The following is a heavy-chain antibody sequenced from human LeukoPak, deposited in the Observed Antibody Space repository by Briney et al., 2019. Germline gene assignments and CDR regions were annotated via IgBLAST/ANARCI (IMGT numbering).Heavy chain of an antibody. CDR3: ARDLLVRANYYDSSGYYLYYYYMDV. CDR1: GGSISSYY. D-gene: IGHD3-22*01. V-gene: IGHV4-4*07. CDR2: IYTSGST. Sequence: PSETLSLTCTVSGGSISSYYWSWIRQPAGKGLEWIGRIYTSGSTNYNPSLKSRVTMSVDTSKNQFSLKLGSVTAADTAVYYCARDLLVRANYYDSSGYYLYYYYMDVWGKGTTVTVSS. J-gene: IGHJ6*03.